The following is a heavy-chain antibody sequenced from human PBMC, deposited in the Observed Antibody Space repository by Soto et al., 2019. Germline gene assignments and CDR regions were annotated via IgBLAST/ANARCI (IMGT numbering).Heavy chain of an antibody. CDR2: IYYSGST. D-gene: IGHD4-17*01. Sequence: SETLSLTCTVSGGSISSYYWSWIRQPPGKGLEWIGYIYYSGSTNYNPSLKSRVTISVDTSKNQFSLKLSSVTAADTAVYYCARESGDYSGYYYGVDVWGQGTTVTVSS. J-gene: IGHJ6*02. V-gene: IGHV4-59*01. CDR3: ARESGDYSGYYYGVDV. CDR1: GGSISSYY.